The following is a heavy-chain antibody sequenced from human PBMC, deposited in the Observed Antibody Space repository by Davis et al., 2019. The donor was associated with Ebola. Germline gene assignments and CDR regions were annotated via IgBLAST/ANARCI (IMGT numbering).Heavy chain of an antibody. CDR1: GDPISSYY. D-gene: IGHD3-10*01. CDR3: ARGSAFIIKD. V-gene: IGHV4-4*07. CDR2: IYTDGST. J-gene: IGHJ4*02. Sequence: SETLSLTCFVSGDPISSYYWSWIRQPAGKGLEWVGRIYTDGSTNYNPSLKSRLTMSVDMSKNQFSLKLSSVSAADTAVYYCARGSAFIIKDWGQGTLVTVSA.